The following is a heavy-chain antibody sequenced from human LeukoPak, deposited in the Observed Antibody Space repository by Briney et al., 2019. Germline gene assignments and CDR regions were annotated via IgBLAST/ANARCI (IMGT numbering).Heavy chain of an antibody. CDR3: AREPTRDY. Sequence: ASVKVSCKASGYTFTSYFLHWVRQAPGQGLEWMGIINPSTGSTTYAQKFQGRVTLTRDTSTSTAYMELRSLRSDDTAVYYCAREPTRDYWGQGTLVTVSS. CDR2: INPSTGST. CDR1: GYTFTSYF. D-gene: IGHD4-17*01. J-gene: IGHJ4*02. V-gene: IGHV1-46*01.